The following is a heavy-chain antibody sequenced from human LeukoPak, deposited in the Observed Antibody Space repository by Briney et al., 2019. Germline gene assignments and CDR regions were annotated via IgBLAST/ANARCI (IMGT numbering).Heavy chain of an antibody. J-gene: IGHJ6*03. CDR2: IRSDGTSK. V-gene: IGHV3-30*02. Sequence: PGGSLRLSCAASGFTFSTYGMHWVRQAPGKGLEWVAFIRSDGTSKCYTDSVKGRFTISRDNSKNTLYLQMNSLRPEDTAVYYCANQGGSLTEVGYYMDVWGKGTTVTVSS. D-gene: IGHD1-26*01. CDR1: GFTFSTYG. CDR3: ANQGGSLTEVGYYMDV.